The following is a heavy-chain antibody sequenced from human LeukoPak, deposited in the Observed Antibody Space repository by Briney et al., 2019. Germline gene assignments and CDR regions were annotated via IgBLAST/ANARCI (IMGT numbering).Heavy chain of an antibody. Sequence: SETLSLTCTVSGGSISSYYWSWIRQPPGKGLEWIGYIYYSGSTNYNPSLKSRVTISVDTSKNQFSLKLSSVTAADTAVYYCARDVRSWDNWFDPWGQGTLVTVSS. CDR2: IYYSGST. CDR1: GGSISSYY. V-gene: IGHV4-59*01. D-gene: IGHD6-13*01. J-gene: IGHJ5*02. CDR3: ARDVRSWDNWFDP.